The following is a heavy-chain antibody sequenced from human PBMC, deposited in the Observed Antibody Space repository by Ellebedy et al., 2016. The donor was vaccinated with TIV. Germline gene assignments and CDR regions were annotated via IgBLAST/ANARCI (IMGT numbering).Heavy chain of an antibody. V-gene: IGHV1-2*04. CDR1: GYTFTGYY. Sequence: ASVKVSXKASGYTFTGYYMHWVRQAPGQGLEWMGWINPNSGGTNYAQKFQGWVTMTRDTSISTAYMELSRLRSDDTAVYYCARSIAAAGTADYFDYWGQGTLVTVSS. J-gene: IGHJ4*02. CDR3: ARSIAAAGTADYFDY. CDR2: INPNSGGT. D-gene: IGHD6-13*01.